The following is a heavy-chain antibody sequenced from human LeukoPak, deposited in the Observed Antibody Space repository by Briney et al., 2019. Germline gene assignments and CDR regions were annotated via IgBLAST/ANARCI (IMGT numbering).Heavy chain of an antibody. CDR1: GYTFTGYY. D-gene: IGHD3-3*01. V-gene: IGHV1-2*02. CDR3: AREEATIFGVVIILRGIDY. CDR2: INPNSGGT. J-gene: IGHJ4*02. Sequence: ASVKVSCKASGYTFTGYYMHWVRQAPGQGLEWMGWINPNSGGTNYAQKFQGRVTMTRDTSISTAYMELSRLRSDDTAVYYCAREEATIFGVVIILRGIDYWGQGTLVTVSS.